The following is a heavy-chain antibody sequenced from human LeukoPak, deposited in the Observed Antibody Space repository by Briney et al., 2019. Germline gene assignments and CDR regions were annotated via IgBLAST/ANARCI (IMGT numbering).Heavy chain of an antibody. V-gene: IGHV4-31*03. CDR2: IYYSGST. J-gene: IGHJ5*02. CDR1: GGSISSGGYY. Sequence: SETLSLTCTVSGGSISSGGYYWSWIRQHPGKGPEWIGYIYYSGSTYYNPSLKSRVTISVDTSKNQFSLKLSSVTAADTAVYYCARYTSLGYGSGSSVWFDPWGQGTLVTVSS. D-gene: IGHD3-10*01. CDR3: ARYTSLGYGSGSSVWFDP.